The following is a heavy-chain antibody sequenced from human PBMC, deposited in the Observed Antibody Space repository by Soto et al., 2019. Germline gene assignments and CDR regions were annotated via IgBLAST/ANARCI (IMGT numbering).Heavy chain of an antibody. CDR3: ARRGGPRNFDY. CDR2: ISGSGDST. Sequence: EVQLLESGGGLVQPGGSLGLSCAASGFTFNTYAMAWVRLAPGKGLEWVSTISGSGDSTYSGDSVKGRFTISRDNSKNTVYLQMNSLRAEDTAVYYCARRGGPRNFDYWGQGTLVTVSS. CDR1: GFTFNTYA. D-gene: IGHD3-16*01. J-gene: IGHJ4*02. V-gene: IGHV3-23*01.